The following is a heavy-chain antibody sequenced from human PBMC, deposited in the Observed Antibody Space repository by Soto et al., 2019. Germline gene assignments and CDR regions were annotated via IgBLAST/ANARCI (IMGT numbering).Heavy chain of an antibody. Sequence: SETLSLTCTVSGGSIGSFYWSWIRQSPGGTLEWIGYIYASRATTYNPSLESRITMSVDIPNNEFSLDLTSVTAADTAVYYCARSHSFDGSIYHYYFDFWGQGTLVTVSS. CDR2: IYASRAT. D-gene: IGHD3-3*02. J-gene: IGHJ4*02. V-gene: IGHV4-59*01. CDR3: ARSHSFDGSIYHYYFDF. CDR1: GGSIGSFY.